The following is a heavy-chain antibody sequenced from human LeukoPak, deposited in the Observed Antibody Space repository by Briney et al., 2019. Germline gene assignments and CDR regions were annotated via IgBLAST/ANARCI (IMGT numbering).Heavy chain of an antibody. CDR3: AKDTSGWTSFDY. CDR2: ISWNSGSI. Sequence: GGSLRLSCAASGFTFDDYAMHWVRHAPGKGLGWVSGISWNSGSIGYADSVKGRFTISRDNAKNSLYLQMNSLGAEDTALYYCAKDTSGWTSFDYWGQGTLVTVSS. CDR1: GFTFDDYA. J-gene: IGHJ4*02. V-gene: IGHV3-9*01. D-gene: IGHD6-19*01.